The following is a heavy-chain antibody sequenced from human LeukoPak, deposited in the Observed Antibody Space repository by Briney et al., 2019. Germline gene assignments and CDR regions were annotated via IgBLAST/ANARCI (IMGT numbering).Heavy chain of an antibody. D-gene: IGHD3-3*01. CDR2: ISSSSSTI. Sequence: GGSLRLSCAASGFTFSSYSMNWVRQAPGKGLEWVSYISSSSSTIYYADSVKGRFTISRDNAKNSLYLQMNSLRDEDTAVYYCARDSGKYYDFWSGYYRSALDIWGQGTMVTVSS. CDR3: ARDSGKYYDFWSGYYRSALDI. J-gene: IGHJ3*02. CDR1: GFTFSSYS. V-gene: IGHV3-48*02.